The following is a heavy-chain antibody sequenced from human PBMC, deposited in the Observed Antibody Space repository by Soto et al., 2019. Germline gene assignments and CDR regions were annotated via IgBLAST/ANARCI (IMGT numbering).Heavy chain of an antibody. V-gene: IGHV1-46*01. CDR1: GYTFTSYY. Sequence: ASVKVSCKASGYTFTSYYMHWVRQAPGQGLEWMGIINPSGGSTSYAQKFQGRVTMTRDTSTSTVYMELSSLRSEDTAVYYCARSHGARSSGWPNAGYWGQGTLVTVSS. J-gene: IGHJ4*02. CDR2: INPSGGST. D-gene: IGHD6-19*01. CDR3: ARSHGARSSGWPNAGY.